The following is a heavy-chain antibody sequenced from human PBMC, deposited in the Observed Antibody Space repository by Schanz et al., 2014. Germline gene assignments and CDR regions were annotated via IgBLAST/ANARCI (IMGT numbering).Heavy chain of an antibody. Sequence: QVQLVESGGGVVQPGGSLRLSCAASGFTFSSYSMHWVRQAPGKGLDWVAFIRFDGSSEYYADSVRGRFTISRDDSKNTLYLQMNSLRAEDTAVYYCRLWFGELYYGMDVWGQGTTVTVSS. V-gene: IGHV3-30*02. CDR1: GFTFSSYS. CDR2: IRFDGSSE. CDR3: RLWFGELYYGMDV. J-gene: IGHJ6*02. D-gene: IGHD3-10*01.